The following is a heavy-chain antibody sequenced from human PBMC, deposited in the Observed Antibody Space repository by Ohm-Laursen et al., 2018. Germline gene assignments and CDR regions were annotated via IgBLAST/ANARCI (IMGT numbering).Heavy chain of an antibody. CDR1: GFTFSSYA. Sequence: GSLRLSCSATGFTFSSYAMSWVRQAPGKGLEWVSAISGSGGSTYYADSVKGRFTISRDNSKNTLYLQMNSLRAEDTAVYYCAKKYNWNGADYWGQGTLVTVSS. J-gene: IGHJ4*02. CDR2: ISGSGGST. V-gene: IGHV3-23*01. CDR3: AKKYNWNGADY. D-gene: IGHD1-20*01.